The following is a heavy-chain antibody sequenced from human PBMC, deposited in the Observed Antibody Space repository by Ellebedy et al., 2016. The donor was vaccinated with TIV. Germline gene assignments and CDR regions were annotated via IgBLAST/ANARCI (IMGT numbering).Heavy chain of an antibody. CDR3: VVAGDGYYYYGMDV. CDR2: IRGSGRST. Sequence: PGGSLRLSCAGSGFIFSDYIMSWVRQAPGKGLEWVSSISGSEIRGSGRSTYYADSVKGRFSISRDNSKNMVYLQMNSLRAEDTAVYYCVVAGDGYYYYGMDVWGQGTTVTVSS. J-gene: IGHJ6*02. V-gene: IGHV3-23*01. CDR1: GFIFSDYI. D-gene: IGHD6-19*01.